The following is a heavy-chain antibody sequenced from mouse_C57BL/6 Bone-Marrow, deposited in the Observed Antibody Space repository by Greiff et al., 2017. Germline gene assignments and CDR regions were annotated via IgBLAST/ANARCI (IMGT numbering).Heavy chain of an antibody. CDR2: IRNKANNHAT. Sequence: EVHLVESGGGLVQPGGSMKLSCAASGFTFSDAWMDWVRQSPEKGLEWVAEIRNKANNHATYYAESVKGRFTISRDDSKSSVYLQMNSLRAEDTGIYYCTSNWEGDWYFDVWGTGTTVTVSS. CDR3: TSNWEGDWYFDV. V-gene: IGHV6-6*01. D-gene: IGHD4-1*01. CDR1: GFTFSDAW. J-gene: IGHJ1*03.